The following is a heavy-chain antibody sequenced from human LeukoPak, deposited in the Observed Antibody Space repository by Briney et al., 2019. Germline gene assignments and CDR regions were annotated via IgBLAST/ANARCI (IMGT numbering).Heavy chain of an antibody. CDR2: IWYDGGNK. CDR3: ARGSGRYFDWFNFDY. CDR1: GFTFSSYG. V-gene: IGHV3-33*01. J-gene: IGHJ4*02. D-gene: IGHD3-9*01. Sequence: GRSLRLSCAASGFTFSSYGMHWVHQAPGKGLEWVAVIWYDGGNKYYADSVKGRFTISRDNSKNTLYLQTNSLRAEDTAVYYCARGSGRYFDWFNFDYWGQGTLVTVSS.